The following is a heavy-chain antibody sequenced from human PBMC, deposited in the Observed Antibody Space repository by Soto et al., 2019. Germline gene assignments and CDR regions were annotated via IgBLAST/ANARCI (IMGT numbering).Heavy chain of an antibody. CDR3: ARGPNPTNYYDSSAYADAFDI. CDR1: GYSFTSYW. D-gene: IGHD3-22*01. Sequence: GESVKISCKGSGYSFTSYWIIWVLQMPGKGLEWMGRIDPSDSYTNYSPSFQGHVTISSDKSISTAYLQWSSLKASDTAMYYCARGPNPTNYYDSSAYADAFDIWGQGTMVTVSS. V-gene: IGHV5-10-1*01. J-gene: IGHJ3*02. CDR2: IDPSDSYT.